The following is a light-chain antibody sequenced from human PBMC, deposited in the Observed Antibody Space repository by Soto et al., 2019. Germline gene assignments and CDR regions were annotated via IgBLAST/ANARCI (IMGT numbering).Light chain of an antibody. CDR1: QGISSY. J-gene: IGKJ1*01. V-gene: IGKV1-8*01. Sequence: AIQLTQSPSSLSASVGDRVTITCRASQGISSYLAWYQQKPGKAPKLLIYAASTLQSGVPSRFSGSGSGTDFTLTISCLQSEDFATYYCQQSYSSPPTFGQGTKVDIK. CDR3: QQSYSSPPT. CDR2: AAS.